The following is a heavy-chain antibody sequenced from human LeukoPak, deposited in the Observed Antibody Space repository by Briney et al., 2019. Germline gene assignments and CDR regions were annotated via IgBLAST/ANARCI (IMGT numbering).Heavy chain of an antibody. CDR2: IYHTGNT. Sequence: SETLSLTCTVSGGSISDYYWSWIRQPPGKALEWIGYIYHTGNTNYNPSLKSRLTMSIDTSKNQFSLNLNSVTAADTAVYYCARGNYGSGSYYVVDFDYWGQGTLVTVSS. CDR1: GGSISDYY. V-gene: IGHV4-59*01. J-gene: IGHJ4*02. CDR3: ARGNYGSGSYYVVDFDY. D-gene: IGHD3-10*01.